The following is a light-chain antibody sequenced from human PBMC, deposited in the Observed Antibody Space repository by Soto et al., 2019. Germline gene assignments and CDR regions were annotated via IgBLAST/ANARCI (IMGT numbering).Light chain of an antibody. CDR2: RNS. V-gene: IGLV1-47*01. J-gene: IGLJ2*01. Sequence: QPVLTQAPSASGTPGQRVTISCSGNNSNIGSNYVYWYQQFPGTAPKLLIYRNSQRPSAVPDRVSGSKSGTSASLAISGLRSEDEADYHCSSWDDSLGGPVFGGGTKLTVL. CDR1: NSNIGSNY. CDR3: SSWDDSLGGPV.